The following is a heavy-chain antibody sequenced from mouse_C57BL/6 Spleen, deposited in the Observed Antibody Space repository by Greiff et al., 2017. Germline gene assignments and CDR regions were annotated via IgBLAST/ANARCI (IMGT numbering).Heavy chain of an antibody. CDR2: IRNKANGYTT. V-gene: IGHV7-3*01. J-gene: IGHJ2*01. Sequence: EVKVVESGGGLVQPGGSLSLSCAASGFTFTDYYMSWVRQPPGKALEWLGFIRNKANGYTTEYSASVKGRFTISRDNSQSILYLQMNALRAEDSATYYCARSWLLYFDYWGQGTTLTVSS. CDR3: ARSWLLYFDY. CDR1: GFTFTDYY. D-gene: IGHD2-3*01.